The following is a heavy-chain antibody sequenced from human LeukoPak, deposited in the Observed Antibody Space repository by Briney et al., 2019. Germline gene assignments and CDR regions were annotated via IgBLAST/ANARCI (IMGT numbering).Heavy chain of an antibody. Sequence: GASVQVSCKASGYTFTGYYMHWVRQAPGQGLEWMGWINPNSGGTNYAQNFQGRVTMTRDTSISTAYMELSRLRSDDTAVYYCARVYTAGWYFWGYWGQGTLVTVSS. CDR3: ARVYTAGWYFWGY. CDR2: INPNSGGT. V-gene: IGHV1-2*02. CDR1: GYTFTGYY. J-gene: IGHJ4*02. D-gene: IGHD6-19*01.